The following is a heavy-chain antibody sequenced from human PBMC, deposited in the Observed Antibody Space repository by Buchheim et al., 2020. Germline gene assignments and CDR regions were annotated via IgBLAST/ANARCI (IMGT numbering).Heavy chain of an antibody. V-gene: IGHV4-59*01. CDR1: GGSIGSYY. CDR2: IYYSGST. Sequence: QVQLQESGPGLVKPSETLSVTCTVSGGSIGSYYWSWIRQPPGKGLEWIGYIYYSGSTNYNPSLKSRVSISVDPSKNQFSLKLSSVIAADTAVYYCARDGTTTGGYYFDYWGQGTL. D-gene: IGHD1-1*01. CDR3: ARDGTTTGGYYFDY. J-gene: IGHJ4*02.